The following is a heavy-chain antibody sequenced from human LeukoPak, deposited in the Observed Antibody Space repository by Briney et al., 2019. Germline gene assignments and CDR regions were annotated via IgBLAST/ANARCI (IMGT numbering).Heavy chain of an antibody. CDR3: ASGGNPASNYYYYMDV. Sequence: GGSLRLSCAASGFTFSSYAMHWVRQAPGKGLEWVAVISYDGSNKYYADSVKGRFTISRDNSKNTLYLQMNSLRAEDTAVYYCASGGNPASNYYYYMDVWGKGTTVTVSS. J-gene: IGHJ6*03. CDR2: ISYDGSNK. D-gene: IGHD4-23*01. CDR1: GFTFSSYA. V-gene: IGHV3-30-3*01.